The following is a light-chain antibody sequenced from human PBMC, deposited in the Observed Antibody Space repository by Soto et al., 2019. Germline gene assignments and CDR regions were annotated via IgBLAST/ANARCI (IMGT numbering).Light chain of an antibody. V-gene: IGKV3-20*01. CDR1: QSVSSN. CDR3: QQYGSPPRT. J-gene: IGKJ1*01. Sequence: IMVTHTPAALSGSGGERATLSSRSSQSVSSNLAWYQQNPGQAPRILIFGASSRASGIPDRFSGSGSGTDFTLTISRLEPEDFAVYYCQQYGSPPRTFGQGTKVDIK. CDR2: GAS.